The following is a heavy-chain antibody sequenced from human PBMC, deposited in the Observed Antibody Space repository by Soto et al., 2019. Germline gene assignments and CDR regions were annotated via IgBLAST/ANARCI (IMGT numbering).Heavy chain of an antibody. D-gene: IGHD3-22*01. CDR3: ARLTSDDSSGYYCY. V-gene: IGHV3-21*01. J-gene: IGHJ4*02. Sequence: EVQLVESGGGLVKPGGSLRLSCAASGFTFSSYSMNWVRQAPGKGLEWVSSISSSSSYIYYADSVKGRFTISRDNAKTSLYLQMNSRRAEDTAVYYCARLTSDDSSGYYCYWGQGTLVTVSS. CDR2: ISSSSSYI. CDR1: GFTFSSYS.